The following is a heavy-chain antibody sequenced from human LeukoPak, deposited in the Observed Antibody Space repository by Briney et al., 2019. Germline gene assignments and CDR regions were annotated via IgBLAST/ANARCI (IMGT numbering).Heavy chain of an antibody. CDR1: GGSISSSSYY. CDR3: AVSAAGLFDP. CDR2: IYYSGST. Sequence: PSETLSLTCTVSGGSISSSSYYWGWIRQPPGKGLEWIGSIYYSGSTYYNPSLKSRVTISVDTSKNQFSLMFNSVTAADTAVYYCAVSAAGLFDPWGQGTLVTVSS. J-gene: IGHJ5*02. V-gene: IGHV4-39*07. D-gene: IGHD6-13*01.